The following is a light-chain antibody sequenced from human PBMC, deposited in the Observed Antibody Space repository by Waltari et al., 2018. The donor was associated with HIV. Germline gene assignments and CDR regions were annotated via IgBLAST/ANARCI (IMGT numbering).Light chain of an antibody. CDR2: YDG. J-gene: IGLJ2*01. CDR1: NIGGKS. CDR3: QVWDRSSDHVV. V-gene: IGLV3-21*04. Sequence: SYVLAQPPSVSVAPGKPAPITCGGNNIGGKSVPWYQQNPGQAPVLVIYYDGDRPSGIPERFSGSNTGNTATLTISRVEAGDEADYYCQVWDRSSDHVVFGGGTKLTVL.